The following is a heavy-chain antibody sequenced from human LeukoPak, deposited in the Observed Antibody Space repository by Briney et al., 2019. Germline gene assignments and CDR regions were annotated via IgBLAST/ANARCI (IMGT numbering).Heavy chain of an antibody. D-gene: IGHD2-15*01. Sequence: GGSLRLSCAASGFTFSSYWMNWVRQAPGKGLVWVSRINSDASSTTYVDSVKGRFTISRDNAKNTLYLQMNSLRAEDTAVYYCARERCSGGSCYFGYWGQGTLVTASS. V-gene: IGHV3-74*03. CDR3: ARERCSGGSCYFGY. J-gene: IGHJ4*02. CDR1: GFTFSSYW. CDR2: INSDASST.